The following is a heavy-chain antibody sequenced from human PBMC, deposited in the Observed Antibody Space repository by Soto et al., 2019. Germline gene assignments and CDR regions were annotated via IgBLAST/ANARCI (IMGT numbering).Heavy chain of an antibody. D-gene: IGHD4-4*01. Sequence: ETLSLTCTVSGGSISSYYWSWIRQPPGKGLEWIGYIYYSGSTNYNPSLKSRVTISVDTSKNQFSLKLSSVTAADTAVYYCARTISNYENYFDYWGQGTLVTVSS. CDR3: ARTISNYENYFDY. J-gene: IGHJ4*02. V-gene: IGHV4-59*01. CDR1: GGSISSYY. CDR2: IYYSGST.